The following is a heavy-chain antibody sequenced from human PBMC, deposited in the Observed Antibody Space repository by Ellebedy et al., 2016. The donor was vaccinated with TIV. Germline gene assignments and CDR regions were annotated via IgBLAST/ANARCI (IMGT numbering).Heavy chain of an antibody. CDR2: INPNSGGT. CDR3: AAFPYISASSAY. J-gene: IGHJ4*02. V-gene: IGHV1-2*02. CDR1: GYTFTGYY. D-gene: IGHD3-3*02. Sequence: ASVKVSCKASGYTFTGYYMHWVRQAPGQGLEWMGWINPNSGGTNYAQKFQGRVTMTRDTSISTCYMELSGLKSDDTAVYYCAAFPYISASSAYWGQGTLVTVSS.